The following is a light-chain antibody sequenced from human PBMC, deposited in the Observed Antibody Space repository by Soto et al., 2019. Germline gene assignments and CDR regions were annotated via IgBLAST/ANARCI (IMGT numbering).Light chain of an antibody. CDR1: QGINSY. CDR2: AAS. CDR3: QQLNSYLIT. Sequence: DIQLTQSPSFLSASVGDRVTITCRASQGINSYLAWYQQKPGKAPKLLIYAASTLQSGVPSRFSASGSGTAFTLRISSLQPEDFATYYCQQLNSYLITFGHGTRLEIK. V-gene: IGKV1-9*01. J-gene: IGKJ5*01.